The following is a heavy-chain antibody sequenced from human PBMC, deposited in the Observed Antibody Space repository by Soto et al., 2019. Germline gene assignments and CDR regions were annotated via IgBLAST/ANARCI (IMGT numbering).Heavy chain of an antibody. D-gene: IGHD2-15*01. CDR3: ARSQGGSSSLDIYYYYYYGMDV. V-gene: IGHV1-69*01. CDR1: GGTFSTYA. CDR2: VIPIFGTP. Sequence: VQLVQSGAEVKKPGSSVKVSCKAPGGTFSTYAISWVRQAPGQGLEWMGGVIPIFGTPKYAQKFQGRVTITADESTSTGYMELRSLRSEDTAVYYRARSQGGSSSLDIYYYYYYGMDVWGQGTTVTVSS. J-gene: IGHJ6*02.